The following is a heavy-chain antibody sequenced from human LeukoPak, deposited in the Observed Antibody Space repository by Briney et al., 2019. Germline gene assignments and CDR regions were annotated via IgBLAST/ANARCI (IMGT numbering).Heavy chain of an antibody. Sequence: PGGTLRLSCAASGFTFSNYGMSWVRQAPGKGLEWVSYISSSSSTIYYADSVKGRFTISRDNAKNSLYLQMNSLRAEDTAVYYCARVRTMVRGVIITRGSDAFDIWGQGTMVTVSS. CDR3: ARVRTMVRGVIITRGSDAFDI. D-gene: IGHD3-10*01. CDR1: GFTFSNYG. CDR2: ISSSSSTI. J-gene: IGHJ3*02. V-gene: IGHV3-48*01.